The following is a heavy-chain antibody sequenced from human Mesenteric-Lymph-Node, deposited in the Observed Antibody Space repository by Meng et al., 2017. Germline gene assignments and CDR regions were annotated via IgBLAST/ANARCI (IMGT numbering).Heavy chain of an antibody. V-gene: IGHV4-59*01. Sequence: SETLSLTCAVYGGSFSGYYWSWIRQPPGKGLEWIGYIYYSGSTNYNPSLKSRVTISVDTSKNQFSLKLSSVTAADTAVYYCARRGTACSGGSCYTGLFDYWGQGTLVTVSS. CDR3: ARRGTACSGGSCYTGLFDY. CDR1: GGSFSGYY. CDR2: IYYSGST. D-gene: IGHD2-15*01. J-gene: IGHJ4*02.